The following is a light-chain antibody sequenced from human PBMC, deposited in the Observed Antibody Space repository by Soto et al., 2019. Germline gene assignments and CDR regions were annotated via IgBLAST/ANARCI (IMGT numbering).Light chain of an antibody. CDR3: QRYGSSPPYT. CDR2: GAS. Sequence: EIELTQSPGTLSLSPGERATLSCRASQSVSSSYLAWYQQKPGQAPRLLIYGASSRATGIPDRFSGSGSETDFSLTISRLEPQDVAVYYCQRYGSSPPYTFGQGTKLEIK. V-gene: IGKV3-20*01. J-gene: IGKJ2*01. CDR1: QSVSSSY.